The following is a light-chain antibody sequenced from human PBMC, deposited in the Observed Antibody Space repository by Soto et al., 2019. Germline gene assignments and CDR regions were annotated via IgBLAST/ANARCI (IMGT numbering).Light chain of an antibody. J-gene: IGKJ1*01. Sequence: DILMTQSPDSLAVSRGERATINCKSSQSVLYSSNNKNYLAWYQQKPGQPPKLLIYWASTRESGVPDRFSGSGSGTDFTLTISSLQAEDVAVYYCQQYYSTPTWTFGQGTKV. CDR3: QQYYSTPTWT. V-gene: IGKV4-1*01. CDR2: WAS. CDR1: QSVLYSSNNKNY.